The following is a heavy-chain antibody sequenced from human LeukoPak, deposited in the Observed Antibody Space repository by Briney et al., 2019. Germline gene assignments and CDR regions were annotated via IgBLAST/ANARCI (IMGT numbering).Heavy chain of an antibody. CDR2: ISDSGGSP. CDR1: GLIFSGYA. J-gene: IGHJ6*02. CDR3: AKAPGGHRSGPGYYYVMDV. Sequence: PGGSLRLSCAASGLIFSGYAMSWVRQAPGKGLEWVSSISDSGGSPYYADSVKGRFTISRDNSKNTLYLQMNSLRAEDTAVYYCAKAPGGHRSGPGYYYVMDVWGQGTTVTVSS. D-gene: IGHD3-22*01. V-gene: IGHV3-23*01.